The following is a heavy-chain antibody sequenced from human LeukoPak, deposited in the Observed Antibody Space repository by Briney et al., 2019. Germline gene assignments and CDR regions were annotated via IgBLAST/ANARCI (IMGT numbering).Heavy chain of an antibody. D-gene: IGHD3-22*01. CDR1: GGSISSGSYC. Sequence: SQTLSLTCTVSGGSISSGSYCWRWIRQPAGKGLEWIGHIHTSGNTNYNPSLKSRVTISVDTSKNQFSLKLSSVTAADTAVYFCARGPYSYDSSGAFDIWGQRTMVTVSS. V-gene: IGHV4-61*09. J-gene: IGHJ3*02. CDR3: ARGPYSYDSSGAFDI. CDR2: IHTSGNT.